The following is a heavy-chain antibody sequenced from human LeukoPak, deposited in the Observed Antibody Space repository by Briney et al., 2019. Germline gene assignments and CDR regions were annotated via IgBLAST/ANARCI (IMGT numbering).Heavy chain of an antibody. D-gene: IGHD6-13*01. J-gene: IGHJ3*02. CDR3: ARDWPSEWQHLPDYDAVDI. CDR1: GFTFSSYG. CDR2: ISYDGSNK. V-gene: IGHV3-30*03. Sequence: KSGGSLRLSCAASGFTFSSYGMHWVRRAPGKGLEWVAVISYDGSNKYYADSVKGRFTISRDNSKNTLYLQMNSLRAEDTAVYYCARDWPSEWQHLPDYDAVDIWGQGTMVTVSS.